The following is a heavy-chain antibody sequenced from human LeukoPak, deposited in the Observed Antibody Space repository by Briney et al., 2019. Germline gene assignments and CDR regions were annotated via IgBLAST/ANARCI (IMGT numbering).Heavy chain of an antibody. D-gene: IGHD6-13*01. Sequence: ASVKVSCKASGYTFTSYAMHWVRQAPGQRLEWMGWINAGNGNPKYSQKFQGRVTITRDTSASTAYMELSSLRSEDTAVYYCARESQTYSSSWSMGYWGQGTLVTVSS. V-gene: IGHV1-3*01. CDR2: INAGNGNP. CDR3: ARESQTYSSSWSMGY. J-gene: IGHJ4*02. CDR1: GYTFTSYA.